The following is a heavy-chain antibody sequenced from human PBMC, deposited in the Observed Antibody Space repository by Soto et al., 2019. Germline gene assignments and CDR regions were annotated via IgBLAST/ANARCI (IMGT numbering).Heavy chain of an antibody. CDR2: ISSSSSTI. D-gene: IGHD3-22*01. CDR3: ARDLTMIVVVSNWLDP. Sequence: PGGSLRLSCAASGFTFSSYSMNWVRQAPGKGLEWVSYISSSSSTIYYADSVKGRFTISRDNAKNSLYLQMNSLRDEDTAVYYCARDLTMIVVVSNWLDPWGQGTMLTVYS. J-gene: IGHJ5*02. CDR1: GFTFSSYS. V-gene: IGHV3-48*02.